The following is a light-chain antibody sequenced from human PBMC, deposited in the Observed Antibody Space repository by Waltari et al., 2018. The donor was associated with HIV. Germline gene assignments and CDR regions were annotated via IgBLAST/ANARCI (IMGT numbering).Light chain of an antibody. CDR1: SSDVGSYNL. V-gene: IGLV2-23*02. J-gene: IGLJ2*01. Sequence: QSALTQPASVSGSPGQSITISCTGTSSDVGSYNLVSWYHPHPGKAPKLLIYEVSKRPSGVSNRFSGSKSGNTASLTISGLQAEDEAYYYCCSYAGSSTLVFGGGTKLTVL. CDR3: CSYAGSSTLV. CDR2: EVS.